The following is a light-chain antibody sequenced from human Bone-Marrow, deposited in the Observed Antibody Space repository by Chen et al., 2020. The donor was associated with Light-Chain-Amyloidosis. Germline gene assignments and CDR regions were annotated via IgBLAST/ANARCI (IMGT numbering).Light chain of an antibody. CDR1: QNIGNY. CDR3: QQNYSPPQFT. J-gene: IGKJ4*01. V-gene: IGKV1-39*01. Sequence: DIQMTQSPSSLSASVGDRVTITCRASQNIGNYLNWYQHRPGKAPNLLIYSTSSLLRGVPSRFSGSGSGKDFTLTISSLQPEDFATYYCQQNYSPPQFTFGGGITVEI. CDR2: STS.